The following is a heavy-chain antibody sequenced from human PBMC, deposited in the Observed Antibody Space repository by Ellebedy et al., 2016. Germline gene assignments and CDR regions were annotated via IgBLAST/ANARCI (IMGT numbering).Heavy chain of an antibody. Sequence: SETLSLTXTVSGGSISSYYWSWIRQPPGKGLEWIGYIYYSGSTNYNPSLKSRVTISVDTSKNQFSLKLSSVTAADTAVYYCARLKRVPAYLRGGMDVWGQGTTVTVSS. D-gene: IGHD2-2*01. J-gene: IGHJ6*02. CDR1: GGSISSYY. CDR3: ARLKRVPAYLRGGMDV. CDR2: IYYSGST. V-gene: IGHV4-59*12.